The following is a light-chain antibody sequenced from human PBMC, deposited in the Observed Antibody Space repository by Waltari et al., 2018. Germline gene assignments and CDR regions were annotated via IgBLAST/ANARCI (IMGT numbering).Light chain of an antibody. CDR1: QSVSYY. J-gene: IGKJ4*01. V-gene: IGKV3-11*01. CDR3: QQRTNWPLT. CDR2: DAS. Sequence: EVVFTQSPATLSLSPGERATLSCRASQSVSYYLAWSQQKPGQAPRLLIYDASNRATGIPARFSGSGSGTDFTLTISSLEPEDFAVYYCQQRTNWPLTFGGGTKVEI.